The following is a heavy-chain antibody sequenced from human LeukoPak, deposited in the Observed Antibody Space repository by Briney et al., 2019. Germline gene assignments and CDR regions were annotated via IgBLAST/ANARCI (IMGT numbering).Heavy chain of an antibody. CDR2: INPNSGGT. D-gene: IGHD3-10*01. CDR3: ARGLLWFGELLSPHNWFDP. Sequence: ASVKVSCKASGYTFTGYYMHWVRQAPGQGLEWMGWINPNSGGTNYAQKFQGRVTMTRDTSISTAYMELSRLRSDDTAVYYCARGLLWFGELLSPHNWFDPWGQGTLVTVSS. J-gene: IGHJ5*02. V-gene: IGHV1-2*02. CDR1: GYTFTGYY.